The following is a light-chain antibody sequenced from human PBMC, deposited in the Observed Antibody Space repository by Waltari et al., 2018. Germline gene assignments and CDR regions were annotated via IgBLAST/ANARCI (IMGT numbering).Light chain of an antibody. CDR1: QSVSSN. V-gene: IGKV3-15*01. Sequence: ETVMTQSPATLSVSPGDRATLSCRASQSVSSNLAGYQQKPGQAPRLLIYGASTRATGIPARFSGSGSGTEFTLTISSLQSEDFAVYYCQQYNNWPRTFGQGTKVEIK. CDR2: GAS. CDR3: QQYNNWPRT. J-gene: IGKJ1*01.